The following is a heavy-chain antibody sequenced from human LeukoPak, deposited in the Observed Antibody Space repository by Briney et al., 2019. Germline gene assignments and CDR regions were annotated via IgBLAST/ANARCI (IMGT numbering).Heavy chain of an antibody. V-gene: IGHV1-2*02. CDR3: AREGQLGIHYFDY. D-gene: IGHD7-27*01. J-gene: IGHJ4*02. CDR2: INPNSGAT. Sequence: ASVKVSCKASGYTFTSYDINWVRQATGQGLEWMGWINPNSGATHYVQKFQGRVTMARDTSISTAYMELSRLTSDDTAVYYCAREGQLGIHYFDYWGQGTLVTVSS. CDR1: GYTFTSYD.